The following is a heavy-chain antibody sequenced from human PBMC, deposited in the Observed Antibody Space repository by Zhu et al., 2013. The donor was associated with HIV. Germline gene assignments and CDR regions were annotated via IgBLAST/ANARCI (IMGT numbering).Heavy chain of an antibody. Sequence: QVHLVQSGPELKKPGASVRVSCKASGYTFTSYALAWVRQAPGQGLEWMGWINPTNGDTRYAQIFRGRITMTSDTSSDTGYMELRRLKSDDTAVYFCARDSFRNALDFWGPGTLLTVS. J-gene: IGHJ3*01. CDR3: ARDSFRNALDF. D-gene: IGHD3-10*01. V-gene: IGHV1-2*02. CDR2: INPTNGDT. CDR1: GYTFTSYA.